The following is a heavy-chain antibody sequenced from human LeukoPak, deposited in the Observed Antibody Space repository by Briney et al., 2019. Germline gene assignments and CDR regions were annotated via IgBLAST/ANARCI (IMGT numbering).Heavy chain of an antibody. J-gene: IGHJ6*03. Sequence: SETLSLTCTVSGGYIITSGHYWGWIRQPPGKGLEWIGEINHSGSTNYNPSLKSRVTISVDTSKNQFSLKLSSVTAADTAVYYCARGGGGIAAPSVRPTDYYYYYMDVWGKGTTVTVSS. CDR1: GGYIITSGHY. V-gene: IGHV4-39*07. CDR2: INHSGST. D-gene: IGHD6-13*01. CDR3: ARGGGGIAAPSVRPTDYYYYYMDV.